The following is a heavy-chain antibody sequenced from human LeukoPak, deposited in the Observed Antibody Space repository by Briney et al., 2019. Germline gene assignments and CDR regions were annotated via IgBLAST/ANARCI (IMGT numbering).Heavy chain of an antibody. CDR3: ARIGGDCYSCYFDY. Sequence: ASVKVFCKVSGYTLTELSMHWVRQAPGKGLEWMGGFDPEDGETIYAQKFQGRVTMTEDTSTDTAYMELSSLRSEDTAVYYCARIGGDCYSCYFDYWGQGTLVTVSS. CDR2: FDPEDGET. V-gene: IGHV1-24*01. D-gene: IGHD2-21*01. CDR1: GYTLTELS. J-gene: IGHJ4*02.